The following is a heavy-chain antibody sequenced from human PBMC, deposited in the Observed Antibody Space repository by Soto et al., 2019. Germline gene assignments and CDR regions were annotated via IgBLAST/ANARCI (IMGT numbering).Heavy chain of an antibody. CDR2: ITFSGNTV. J-gene: IGHJ6*02. CDR1: GFTFSDSY. Sequence: PCGSLRLSCAASGFTFSDSYMSWIRQAPGKGLEWISYITFSGNTVYYADSLKGRFTISRDNAKNSLYLQMNRLRAEDTAVHYCARVSWRGKYGMDVWGQGTTVTVS. CDR3: ARVSWRGKYGMDV. V-gene: IGHV3-11*01.